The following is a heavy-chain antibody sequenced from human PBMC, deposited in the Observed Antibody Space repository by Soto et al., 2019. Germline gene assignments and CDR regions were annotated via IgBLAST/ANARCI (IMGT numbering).Heavy chain of an antibody. D-gene: IGHD2-15*01. Sequence: QVQLVESGGGLVKPGGSLRLSCAASGFTFRDYYMTWIRQAPGKGLEWVSYISSSGTGVYYADSVKGRFTISRDNTKNSLSLKMIGLRAEDTAVYSWARAYSDAFNLWAKGTMVPFFS. CDR2: ISSSGTGV. V-gene: IGHV3-11*01. J-gene: IGHJ3*01. CDR1: GFTFRDYY. CDR3: ARAYSDAFNL.